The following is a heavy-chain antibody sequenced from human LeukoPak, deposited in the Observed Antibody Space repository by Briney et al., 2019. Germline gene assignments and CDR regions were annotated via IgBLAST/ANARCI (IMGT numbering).Heavy chain of an antibody. CDR2: ISNSGST. CDR3: ATTTIRLGY. D-gene: IGHD1-26*01. Sequence: PSETLSLTCTVSGGSISSSSHYWGWIRQPPGKGLEWIGSISNSGSTYYNPSLKSRVTISVDTSNSQFSLKLSSVTAADTAVYYCATTTIRLGYWGQGTLVTVSS. V-gene: IGHV4-39*07. J-gene: IGHJ4*02. CDR1: GGSISSSSHY.